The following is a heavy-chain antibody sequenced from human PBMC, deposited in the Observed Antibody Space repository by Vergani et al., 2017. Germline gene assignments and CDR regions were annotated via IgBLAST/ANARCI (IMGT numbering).Heavy chain of an antibody. CDR3: ARGLWDCTHIRCSPPSY. V-gene: IGHV3-21*02. CDR1: GFSFSSYS. Sequence: EVQLVESGGGLVKPGGSLRLSCAASGFSFSSYSMNWVRPAPGKGLEWVASISGSSSYVFYRDSVEGRFTITRDNAKKSVYLQMNSLRAEDTGMYFCARGLWDCTHIRCSPPSYWGQGTQVTVSS. CDR2: ISGSSSYV. J-gene: IGHJ4*02. D-gene: IGHD2-8*01.